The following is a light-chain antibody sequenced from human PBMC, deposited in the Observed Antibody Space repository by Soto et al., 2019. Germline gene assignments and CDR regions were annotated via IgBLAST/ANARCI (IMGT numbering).Light chain of an antibody. J-gene: IGKJ1*01. CDR1: QRIINIY. CDR2: DAS. V-gene: IGKV3-11*01. Sequence: EIVLTQSPGTLSLSPWERATLSCRASQRIINIYLAWYQQKPGQAPRLLIYDASNRATGIPARFSGSGSGTDFTLTISSLEPEDIAVYYCQQRSNWPRTFGQGTKVE. CDR3: QQRSNWPRT.